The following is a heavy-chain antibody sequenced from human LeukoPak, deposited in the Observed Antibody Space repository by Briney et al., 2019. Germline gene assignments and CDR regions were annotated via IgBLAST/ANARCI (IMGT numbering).Heavy chain of an antibody. Sequence: ASVKVSCXVSGYTLTELSMHWVRQAPGKGLEWMGGFDPEDGETIYAQKFQGRVTMTEDTSTDTAYMELSSLRSEDTAVYYCATDGYNLGFFDYWGQGTLVTVSS. CDR1: GYTLTELS. D-gene: IGHD5-24*01. CDR3: ATDGYNLGFFDY. CDR2: FDPEDGET. J-gene: IGHJ4*02. V-gene: IGHV1-24*01.